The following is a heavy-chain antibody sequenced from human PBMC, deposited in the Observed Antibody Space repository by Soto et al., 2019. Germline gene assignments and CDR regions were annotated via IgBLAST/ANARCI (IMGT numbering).Heavy chain of an antibody. CDR1: GFTFSSYS. D-gene: IGHD5-12*01. CDR3: ARAPDDSGYDHHYYYGMDV. V-gene: IGHV3-48*02. Sequence: GGSLRLSCAASGFTFSSYSMNWVRQAPGKGLEWVSYISSSSSTIYYADSVKGRFTISRDNAKNSLYLQMNSLRDEDTAVYYCARAPDDSGYDHHYYYGMDVWGQGTTVTVSS. J-gene: IGHJ6*02. CDR2: ISSSSSTI.